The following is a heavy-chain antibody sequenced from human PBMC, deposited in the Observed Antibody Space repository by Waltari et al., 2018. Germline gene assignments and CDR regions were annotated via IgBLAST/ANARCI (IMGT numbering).Heavy chain of an antibody. D-gene: IGHD6-13*01. Sequence: QVQLQQWGAGLLKPSETLSLTCAVYGGSFSGYYWSWIRQPPGKGLEWIGEINHSGSTNYNPSLKSRVTISVDTSKNQFSLKLSSVTAADTAVYYCARGLLAAAGPNWFDPWGQGTLVTVSS. CDR1: GGSFSGYY. CDR3: ARGLLAAAGPNWFDP. V-gene: IGHV4-34*01. J-gene: IGHJ5*02. CDR2: INHSGST.